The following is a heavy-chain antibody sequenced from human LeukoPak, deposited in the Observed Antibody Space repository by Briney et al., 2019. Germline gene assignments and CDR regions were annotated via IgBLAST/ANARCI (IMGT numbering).Heavy chain of an antibody. D-gene: IGHD6-19*01. V-gene: IGHV4-39*01. J-gene: IGHJ5*02. CDR2: ICSSGSA. CDR1: GGSISNRNYH. Sequence: PSETLSLTCTVSGGSISNRNYHWGWIRQPPGKGLEWIGSICSSGSAYYNPSLKSRVTISVDTSKNQFSLNLISVTAADTAVYYCARRGGQWLKLAWFDPWGQGTLVTVSS. CDR3: ARRGGQWLKLAWFDP.